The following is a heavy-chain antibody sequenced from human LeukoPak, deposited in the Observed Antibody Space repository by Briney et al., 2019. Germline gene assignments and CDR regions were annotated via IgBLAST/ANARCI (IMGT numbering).Heavy chain of an antibody. J-gene: IGHJ4*02. CDR3: ARGIFGVAPFDY. CDR1: GGTFSSYA. CDR2: IIPIFGTA. D-gene: IGHD3-3*01. V-gene: IGHV1-69*06. Sequence: ASVKVSCKASGGTFSSYAISWVRQAPGQGLEWMGGIIPIFGTANYAQKFQGRVTITADKSTSTAYMELSSLRSEDMAVYYCARGIFGVAPFDYWGQGTLVTVSS.